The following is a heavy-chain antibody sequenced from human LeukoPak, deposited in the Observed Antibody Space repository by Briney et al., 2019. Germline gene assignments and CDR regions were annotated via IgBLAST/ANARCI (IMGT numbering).Heavy chain of an antibody. CDR1: GFTFSTYG. Sequence: PGRSLRLSCAASGFTFSTYGIHWVRQAPGKGLEWVAVIWNGGSKQYYADSVKGRFTISRDNSKNTLYLQMNSLRAEDTALYYCAKQYYYDSSGYSHAFDIWGQGTMVTVSS. V-gene: IGHV3-33*06. D-gene: IGHD3-22*01. CDR3: AKQYYYDSSGYSHAFDI. CDR2: IWNGGSKQ. J-gene: IGHJ3*02.